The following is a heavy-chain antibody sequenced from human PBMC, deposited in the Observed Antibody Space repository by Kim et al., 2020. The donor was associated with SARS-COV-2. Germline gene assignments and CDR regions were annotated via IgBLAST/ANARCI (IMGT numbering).Heavy chain of an antibody. CDR3: AKYSSGCLDY. Sequence: GGSLRLSCAASGFTFSSNGMHWVRQAPGKGLEWVGVIWYDGSKKYYADSVKGRFTISRDNSKNTLYLQMNSLRAEDTAVYYCAKYSSGCLDYWGQGTLVTLS. V-gene: IGHV3-33*06. D-gene: IGHD6-19*01. J-gene: IGHJ4*02. CDR1: GFTFSSNG. CDR2: IWYDGSKK.